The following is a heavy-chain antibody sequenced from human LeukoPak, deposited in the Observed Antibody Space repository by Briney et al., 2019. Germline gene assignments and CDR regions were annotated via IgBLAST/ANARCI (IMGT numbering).Heavy chain of an antibody. V-gene: IGHV3-74*01. CDR2: INSDGGTT. Sequence: GGSLRLPCAASGFTVSSNYMSWVRQAPGKGLVWVSGINSDGGTTTYADSVKGRFTISRDNAKNTLYLQMNNLRAEDTAIYYCATDYYVSGSYYRLFYWGQGTLVTVSS. J-gene: IGHJ4*02. CDR3: ATDYYVSGSYYRLFY. D-gene: IGHD3-10*01. CDR1: GFTVSSNY.